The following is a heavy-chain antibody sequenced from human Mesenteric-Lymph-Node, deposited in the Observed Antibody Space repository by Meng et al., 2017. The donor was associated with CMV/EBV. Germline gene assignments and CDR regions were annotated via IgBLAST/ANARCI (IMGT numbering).Heavy chain of an antibody. CDR3: AREIGPRYCTNGVCGGYGMDV. CDR2: IYYSGST. J-gene: IGHJ6*02. Sequence: SETLSLTCTVSGGSISSSSYYWGWIRQPPGKGLEWIGSIYYSGSTYYNPSLKSRVTISVDTSKNQFSLKLSSVTAADTAVYYCAREIGPRYCTNGVCGGYGMDVWGLGTTVTVSS. V-gene: IGHV4-39*07. CDR1: GGSISSSSYY. D-gene: IGHD2-8*01.